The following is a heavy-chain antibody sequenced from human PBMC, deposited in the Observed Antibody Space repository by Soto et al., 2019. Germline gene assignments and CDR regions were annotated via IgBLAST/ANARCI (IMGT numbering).Heavy chain of an antibody. D-gene: IGHD3-10*01. CDR1: GFSFSVNGVA. Sequence: QITLKESGPTLVKPTQTLTLTCTFSGFSFSVNGVAVGWIRQPPGQALEWLALFYWDDDERYNPSLKDRHTITKDTSRNQVVLTMNSMHPVDTATYYCAHKRDVSRGFKYWGQGTLVTVSS. V-gene: IGHV2-5*02. J-gene: IGHJ4*02. CDR3: AHKRDVSRGFKY. CDR2: FYWDDDE.